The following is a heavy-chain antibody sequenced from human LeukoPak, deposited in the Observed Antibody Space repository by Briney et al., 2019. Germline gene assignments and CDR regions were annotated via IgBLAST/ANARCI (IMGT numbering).Heavy chain of an antibody. CDR2: IYNSGST. D-gene: IGHD5-12*01. V-gene: IGHV4-59*08. J-gene: IGHJ4*02. CDR1: GGSISSYY. Sequence: SETLTLTCTVSGGSISSYYWSWIRQPPGKGLEWIGNIYNSGSTNYNPSLKSRVTISVDSSKKQFSLKLISVTAADTAVYYCARQGGYASPFDYWGQGTLVTVSS. CDR3: ARQGGYASPFDY.